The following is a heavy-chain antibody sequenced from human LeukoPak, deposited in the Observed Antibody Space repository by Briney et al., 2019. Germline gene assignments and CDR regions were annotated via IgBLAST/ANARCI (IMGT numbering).Heavy chain of an antibody. D-gene: IGHD2-15*01. CDR3: ARYCSGGSCYTGAFDI. CDR2: ISSNGGST. Sequence: GGSLRLSCAATGFTFSSYAMHWVRQAPGKGLEYVSAISSNGGSTYYANSVKGRFTISRDNSKNTLYLQMGSLRAEDMAVYYCARYCSGGSCYTGAFDIWGQGTMVTVSS. V-gene: IGHV3-64*01. J-gene: IGHJ3*02. CDR1: GFTFSSYA.